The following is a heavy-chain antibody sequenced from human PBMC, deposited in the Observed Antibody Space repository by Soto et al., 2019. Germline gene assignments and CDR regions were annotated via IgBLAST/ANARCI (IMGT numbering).Heavy chain of an antibody. CDR3: AKDFTYSSTVYFDY. Sequence: PGGSLRLSCAASGFTFSSYGMHWVLQAPGKGLEWVVVISYDGSNKYYADSVKGRFTIPRDNSKNTLYLQMNSLRAEDTAVYYCAKDFTYSSTVYFDYWGQGTLVTVSS. V-gene: IGHV3-30*18. CDR1: GFTFSSYG. D-gene: IGHD6-19*01. J-gene: IGHJ4*02. CDR2: ISYDGSNK.